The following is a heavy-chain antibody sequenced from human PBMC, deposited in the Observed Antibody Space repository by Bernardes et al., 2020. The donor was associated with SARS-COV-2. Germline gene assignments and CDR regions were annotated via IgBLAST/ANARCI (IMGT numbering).Heavy chain of an antibody. J-gene: IGHJ6*02. V-gene: IGHV3-23*01. Sequence: GGTLRLSCAASGFTFTNYAMTWVRKAPGKGLEWVSSISATGGGTYHADSVQGRFTVSRDYSTNTLYLQMDSLRAEDTAIYYCAKEAYSGYLETYYFYYGMDVWGQGTTVTVSS. CDR1: GFTFTNYA. CDR3: AKEAYSGYLETYYFYYGMDV. D-gene: IGHD5-12*01. CDR2: ISATGGGT.